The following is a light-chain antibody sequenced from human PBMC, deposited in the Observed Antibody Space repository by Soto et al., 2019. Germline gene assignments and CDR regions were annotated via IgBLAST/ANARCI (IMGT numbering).Light chain of an antibody. CDR1: QSVSST. CDR3: QQYNNWPPTWT. Sequence: EIVMTQSPATLSVPPGERATLSCRASQSVSSTLAWYQQKPGQAPRLLIYGASTRATGIPARFSGSGSGTEFTLTISSLQYEDFAVYYCQQYNNWPPTWTFGQGTKVEIK. J-gene: IGKJ1*01. V-gene: IGKV3-15*01. CDR2: GAS.